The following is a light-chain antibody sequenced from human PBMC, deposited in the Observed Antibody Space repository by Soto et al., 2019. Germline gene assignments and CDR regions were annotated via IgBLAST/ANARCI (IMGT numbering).Light chain of an antibody. CDR2: DVS. Sequence: QSALTQPASVSGSPGQSITISCTGTSSDVGGYNYVSWYQRHPGKAPKLMIYDVSNRPSGVSNRFSGSKSGNTASLTISGLQAEDEADYYCSSYTSSSKVSGTGTKVTVL. CDR3: SSYTSSSKV. V-gene: IGLV2-14*01. J-gene: IGLJ1*01. CDR1: SSDVGGYNY.